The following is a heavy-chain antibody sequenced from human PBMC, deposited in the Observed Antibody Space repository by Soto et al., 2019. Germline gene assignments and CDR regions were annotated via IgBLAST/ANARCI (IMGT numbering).Heavy chain of an antibody. V-gene: IGHV1-18*01. Sequence: GASVKVSCKASGYTFTSYGISWVRQAPGQGLEWMGWISAYNGNTNYAQKLQGRVTMTTDTSTSTAYMELRSLRSDDTAVYYCARVPSYNWNDDYYYYMDVWGKGTTVTVSS. CDR1: GYTFTSYG. CDR3: ARVPSYNWNDDYYYYMDV. J-gene: IGHJ6*03. D-gene: IGHD1-1*01. CDR2: ISAYNGNT.